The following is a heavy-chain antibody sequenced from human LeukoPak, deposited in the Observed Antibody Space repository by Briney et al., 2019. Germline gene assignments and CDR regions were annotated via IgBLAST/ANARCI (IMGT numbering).Heavy chain of an antibody. CDR2: ISYGGSNK. J-gene: IGHJ4*02. Sequence: GGSLRLSCAASGFTFSSYGMHWVRQAPGKGLEWVAVISYGGSNKYYADSVKGRFTISRDNSKNTLYLQMNSLSAEDTAVYYCAKGRYSYDSSLHWGQGTLVTVSS. V-gene: IGHV3-30*18. D-gene: IGHD3-22*01. CDR3: AKGRYSYDSSLH. CDR1: GFTFSSYG.